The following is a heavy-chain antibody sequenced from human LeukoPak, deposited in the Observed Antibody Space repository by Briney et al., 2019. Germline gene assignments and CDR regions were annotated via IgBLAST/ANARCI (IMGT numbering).Heavy chain of an antibody. J-gene: IGHJ4*02. CDR2: IFNSGST. D-gene: IGHD1-7*01. CDR1: GVSISIYY. V-gene: IGHV4-59*01. CDR3: VRDRELNY. Sequence: AETLSLTCTVSGVSISIYYWSWVRQPPGKGLEWIGYIFNSGSTIYNPSLKSRATISADTSKNQFSLQLSSVTAADTAVYYCVRDRELNYWGQGTLVTVSS.